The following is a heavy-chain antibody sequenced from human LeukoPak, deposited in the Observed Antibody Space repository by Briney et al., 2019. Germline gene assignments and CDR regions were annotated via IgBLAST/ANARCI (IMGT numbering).Heavy chain of an antibody. V-gene: IGHV4-34*01. CDR3: ARHLGYCSSTSCYYYFDY. Sequence: SETLSLTCAVYGGSFSGYYWSWIRQPPGKGLEWIGEINHSGSTNYNPSLKSRVTISVDTSKNQFSLKLSSVTAADTAVYYCARHLGYCSSTSCYYYFDYWGQGTLVTVSS. CDR1: GGSFSGYY. D-gene: IGHD2-2*01. CDR2: INHSGST. J-gene: IGHJ4*02.